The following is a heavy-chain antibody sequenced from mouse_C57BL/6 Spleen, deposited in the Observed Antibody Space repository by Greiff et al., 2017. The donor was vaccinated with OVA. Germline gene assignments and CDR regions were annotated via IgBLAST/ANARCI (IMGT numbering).Heavy chain of an antibody. D-gene: IGHD2-4*01. CDR2: FYPGSGSI. Sequence: QVQLKQSGAELVKPGASVKLSCKASGYTFTEYTIHWVKQRSGQGLEWIGWFYPGSGSIKYNEKFKDKATLTADKSSSTVYMELSRLTSEDSAVYFCARHDGGLRREGAYAMDYWGQGTSVTVSS. J-gene: IGHJ4*01. CDR3: ARHDGGLRREGAYAMDY. V-gene: IGHV1-62-2*01. CDR1: GYTFTEYT.